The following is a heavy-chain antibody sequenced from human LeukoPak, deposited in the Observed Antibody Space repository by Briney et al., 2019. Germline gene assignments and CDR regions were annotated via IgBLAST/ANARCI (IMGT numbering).Heavy chain of an antibody. Sequence: PGGSLRLSCAASGFTFSSYAMSWVRQAPGKGLEWVSAISGSGGSTYYADSVKGRFTISRANAKNSLYLQMNSLRGEDTAMYYCATTGHCSSSSCAIDYWGQGTLVSVSS. CDR3: ATTGHCSSSSCAIDY. V-gene: IGHV3-23*01. CDR1: GFTFSSYA. D-gene: IGHD2-2*01. CDR2: ISGSGGST. J-gene: IGHJ4*02.